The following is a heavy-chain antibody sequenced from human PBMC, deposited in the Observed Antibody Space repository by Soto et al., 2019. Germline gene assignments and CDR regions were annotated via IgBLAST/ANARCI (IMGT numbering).Heavy chain of an antibody. J-gene: IGHJ4*02. V-gene: IGHV3-23*01. CDR2: ISGLGGDT. CDR3: AKSKSSYLYYFDY. CDR1: GFSFGSYA. D-gene: IGHD2-15*01. Sequence: PXVSLRLSGGASGFSFGSYAMSWVRQAPGKGLEWVSTISGLGGDTHYADSVRGRFTITRDNSKNTLYLHMNTLSAEDTALYYCAKSKSSYLYYFDYWGQGTPVTVSS.